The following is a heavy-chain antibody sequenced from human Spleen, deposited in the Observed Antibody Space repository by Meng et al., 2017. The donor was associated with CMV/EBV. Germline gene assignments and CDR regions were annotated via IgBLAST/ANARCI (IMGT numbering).Heavy chain of an antibody. J-gene: IGHJ5*02. CDR2: INPSGGST. V-gene: IGHV1-46*01. CDR3: ARDSPDIVVVPAAPRGLLDP. Sequence: ASVKVSCKASGYTFTGYYLHWVRQAPGQGLEWMGIINPSGGSTSYAQKFQGRVTMTRDTSTSTVYMELSSLRSEDTAVYYCARDSPDIVVVPAAPRGLLDPWGQGTLVTVSS. CDR1: GYTFTGYY. D-gene: IGHD2-2*01.